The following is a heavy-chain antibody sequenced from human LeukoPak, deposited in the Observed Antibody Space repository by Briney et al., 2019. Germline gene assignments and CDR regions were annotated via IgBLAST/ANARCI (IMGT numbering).Heavy chain of an antibody. CDR1: GGSFSGYY. D-gene: IGHD6-6*01. Sequence: SESLSLTCAVYGGSFSGYYWSWIRQPPGKGLEWIGEINHSGSTNYNPSLKSRVTISVDTSKKQLSLKLSSVTAADTAVYYCARDPGGIAARLLKFDPWGQGTLVTVSS. J-gene: IGHJ5*02. V-gene: IGHV4-34*01. CDR2: INHSGST. CDR3: ARDPGGIAARLLKFDP.